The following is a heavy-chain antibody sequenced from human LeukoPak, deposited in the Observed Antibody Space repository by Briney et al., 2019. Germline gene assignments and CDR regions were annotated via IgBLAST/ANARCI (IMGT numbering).Heavy chain of an antibody. J-gene: IGHJ4*02. Sequence: PSGTLSLTCTISGGSVSGYYWSWIRQSPGKGLEWIGYIYYTGSTTYNPSLKSRVTISADTSKNQFSLKLSSVTAADTAVYYCASRKLGNDYWGQGTLVTVSS. D-gene: IGHD7-27*01. CDR3: ASRKLGNDY. CDR2: IYYTGST. V-gene: IGHV4-59*02. CDR1: GGSVSGYY.